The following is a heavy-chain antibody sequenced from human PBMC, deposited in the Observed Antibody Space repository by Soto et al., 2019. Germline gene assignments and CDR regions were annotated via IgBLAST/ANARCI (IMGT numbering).Heavy chain of an antibody. Sequence: EVQLVQSGAEVKKPGESLKISCKGSGYSFTSYWIGWVRQMPGKGLEWMGIIYPGDSDTRYSPSFQGQVTISADKSISTAYLQWSSLKASDTAMYYCARQHCSSTSCPREDFDYWGQGTLVTVSS. CDR2: IYPGDSDT. D-gene: IGHD2-2*01. J-gene: IGHJ4*02. CDR1: GYSFTSYW. V-gene: IGHV5-51*01. CDR3: ARQHCSSTSCPREDFDY.